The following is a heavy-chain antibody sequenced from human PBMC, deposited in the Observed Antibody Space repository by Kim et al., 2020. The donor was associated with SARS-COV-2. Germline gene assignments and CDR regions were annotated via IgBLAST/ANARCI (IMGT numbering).Heavy chain of an antibody. CDR2: T. D-gene: IGHD3-16*01. Sequence: TNYNTARKSRATISLDISKKQFSLQLTSVTAADTAVYYCARDGAEDDAFDVWGQGTLVTVS. V-gene: IGHV4-59*01. J-gene: IGHJ3*01. CDR3: ARDGAEDDAFDV.